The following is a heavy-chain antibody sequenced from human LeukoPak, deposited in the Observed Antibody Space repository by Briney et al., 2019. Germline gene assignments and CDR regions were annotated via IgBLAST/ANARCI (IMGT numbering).Heavy chain of an antibody. Sequence: SGTLSLTCAVSRDSVSNNTWWSWVRQPPGKGLEWIGEIYHTGFTRYNPSLESRVTISVDTSNNEFSLRLTSVTAADTAVYYCARPASSWRDAFDIWGQGTMVTVSS. D-gene: IGHD6-13*01. CDR2: IYHTGFT. CDR3: ARPASSWRDAFDI. J-gene: IGHJ3*02. V-gene: IGHV4-4*02. CDR1: RDSVSNNTW.